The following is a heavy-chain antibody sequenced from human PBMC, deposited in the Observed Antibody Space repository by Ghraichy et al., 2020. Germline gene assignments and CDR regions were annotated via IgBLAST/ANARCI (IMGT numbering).Heavy chain of an antibody. V-gene: IGHV6-1*01. Sequence: SETLSLTCVISGESVSSTSAAWTWIRQSPSRGLEWLGRTYFRSKWKTDYAASMKSRMTIIQDTSKNHFSLHLTSVTLEDTAIYFCARGGHSGAVDFWGQGSLVNVSS. CDR3: ARGGHSGAVDF. J-gene: IGHJ4*02. CDR2: TYFRSKWKT. D-gene: IGHD5-12*01. CDR1: GESVSSTSAA.